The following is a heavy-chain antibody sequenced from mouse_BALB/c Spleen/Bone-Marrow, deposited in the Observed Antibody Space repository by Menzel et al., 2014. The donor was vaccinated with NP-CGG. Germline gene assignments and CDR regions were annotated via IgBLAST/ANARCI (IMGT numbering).Heavy chain of an antibody. CDR3: ARLSLLRGYFDY. Sequence: VQLVESGAELVKPGTSVKLSCKASGYTFTSYYIYWVKQRPGQGLKWIGEINPSNGGTNFNEKFKSKATLTVDKSSSTAYMQLSSLTSEDSAVYYCARLSLLRGYFDYWGQGTPLTVSS. CDR1: GYTFTSYY. V-gene: IGHV1S81*02. D-gene: IGHD1-2*01. CDR2: INPSNGGT. J-gene: IGHJ2*01.